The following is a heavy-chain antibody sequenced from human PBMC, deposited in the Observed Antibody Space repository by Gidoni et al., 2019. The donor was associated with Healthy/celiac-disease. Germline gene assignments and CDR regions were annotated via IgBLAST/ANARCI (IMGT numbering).Heavy chain of an antibody. V-gene: IGHV3-33*01. CDR3: ARDRGYSGYDPGHYFDY. D-gene: IGHD5-12*01. J-gene: IGHJ4*02. Sequence: QVQLVESGGGVVQPGRSLRLSCAASGFTFSSYGMHWVRQAPGKGLEWVAVIWYDGSNKYYADSVKGRFTISRDNSKNTLYLQMNSLRAEDTAVYYCARDRGYSGYDPGHYFDYWGQGTLVTVSS. CDR2: IWYDGSNK. CDR1: GFTFSSYG.